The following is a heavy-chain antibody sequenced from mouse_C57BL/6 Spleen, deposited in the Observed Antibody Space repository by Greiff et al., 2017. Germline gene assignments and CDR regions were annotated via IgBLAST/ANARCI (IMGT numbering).Heavy chain of an antibody. V-gene: IGHV1-42*01. CDR3: AKDGYYENGYFDV. CDR1: GYSFTGYY. D-gene: IGHD2-3*01. Sequence: EVHLVESGPELVKPGASVKISCKASGYSFTGYYMNWVKQSPEKSLEWIGEINPSTGGTTYNQKFKAKATLTVDKSSSTAYMTLKSLTSEDSAVYYCAKDGYYENGYFDVWGTGTTVTVSS. J-gene: IGHJ1*03. CDR2: INPSTGGT.